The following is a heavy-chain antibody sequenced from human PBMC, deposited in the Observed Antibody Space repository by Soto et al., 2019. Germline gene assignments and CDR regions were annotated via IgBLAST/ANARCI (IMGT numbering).Heavy chain of an antibody. CDR3: AKGLGGYCSGGSCYGQFDY. CDR1: GFTFSSYA. V-gene: IGHV3-23*01. CDR2: ISGSGGST. Sequence: EVQLLESGGGLVQPGGSLRLSCAASGFTFSSYAMSWVRQAPGKGLEWVSAISGSGGSTYYADSVKGRFTISRDNSKNTLYLQMNSLRAEDTAVYYCAKGLGGYCSGGSCYGQFDYWGQGTLVTVSS. J-gene: IGHJ4*02. D-gene: IGHD2-15*01.